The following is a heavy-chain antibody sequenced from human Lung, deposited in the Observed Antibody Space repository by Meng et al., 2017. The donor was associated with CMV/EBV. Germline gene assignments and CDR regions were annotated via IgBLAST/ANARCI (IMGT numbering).Heavy chain of an antibody. CDR1: GGSISSSSYY. CDR2: IYSSGTT. J-gene: IGHJ4*02. D-gene: IGHD6-13*01. V-gene: IGHV4-39*01. CDR3: SRLWGSSRSPLSDY. Sequence: SETLSLTCTVSGGSISSSSYYWGWIRQPPGKGLEWIGNIYSSGTTYYNPSLKSRVTISVDTSKNQISLRLTSVTAADTAAYYCSRLWGSSRSPLSDYWGQGTLVTVSS.